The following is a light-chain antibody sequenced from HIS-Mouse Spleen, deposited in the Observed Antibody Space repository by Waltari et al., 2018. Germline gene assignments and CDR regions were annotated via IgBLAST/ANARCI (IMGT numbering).Light chain of an antibody. CDR2: DVS. CDR3: SSYTSSSTEV. V-gene: IGLV2-14*03. CDR1: SSDVGGYNY. J-gene: IGLJ2*01. Sequence: QSALTQPASVSGSPGQSITISCTGPSSDVGGYNYVPWYQQHPGKAPKLMIYDVSNRPSGVSNRFSGSKSGNTASLTISGLQAEDEADYYCSSYTSSSTEVFGGGTKLTVL.